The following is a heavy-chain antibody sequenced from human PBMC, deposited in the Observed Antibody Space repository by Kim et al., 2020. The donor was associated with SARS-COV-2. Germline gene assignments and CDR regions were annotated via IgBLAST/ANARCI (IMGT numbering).Heavy chain of an antibody. D-gene: IGHD6-19*01. J-gene: IGHJ4*02. V-gene: IGHV4-39*07. Sequence: LTRRITISVDTSKNQFSLKLSSVTAADTAVYYCASVAVAGYGAPKAFDYWGQGTLVTVSS. CDR3: ASVAVAGYGAPKAFDY.